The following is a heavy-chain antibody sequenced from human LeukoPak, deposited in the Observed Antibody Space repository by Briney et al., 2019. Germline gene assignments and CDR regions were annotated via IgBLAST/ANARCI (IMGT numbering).Heavy chain of an antibody. CDR1: GGSISTYY. V-gene: IGHV4-59*01. Sequence: PSETLSLTCTVSGGSISTYYWSWIRQPPGKGLEWIGYIYHSGSTKYNPSLKGRVTISVDTSQNQFSLKLSSVTAADTAVYYCARDGYSGSDALWGQGTLVTVSS. D-gene: IGHD5-12*01. CDR2: IYHSGST. J-gene: IGHJ4*02. CDR3: ARDGYSGSDAL.